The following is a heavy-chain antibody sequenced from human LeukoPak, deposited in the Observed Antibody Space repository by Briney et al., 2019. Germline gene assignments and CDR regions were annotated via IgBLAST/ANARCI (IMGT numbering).Heavy chain of an antibody. J-gene: IGHJ4*02. CDR1: GGSISDSYY. CDR2: IYSGGTT. V-gene: IGHV4-39*01. CDR3: ARHSRSCSGGYCYLYY. Sequence: SETLSLTCAVSGGSISDSYYWGWIRQPPGKGLEWIGSIYSGGTTYYNPSLRSRVTISVDTSKNQFSLKLTSVTAADAAAYYCARHSRSCSGGYCYLYYWGQGTLVTVSS. D-gene: IGHD2-15*01.